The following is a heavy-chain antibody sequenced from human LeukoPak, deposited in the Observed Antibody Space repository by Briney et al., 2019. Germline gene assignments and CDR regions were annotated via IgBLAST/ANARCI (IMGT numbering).Heavy chain of an antibody. D-gene: IGHD6-13*01. V-gene: IGHV3-48*03. CDR3: AREVTIAAPDY. CDR1: GFTFSRYE. Sequence: GGSLRLSCAASGFTFSRYEMNWVRQAPGKGLEWVSYISSSGSTIYYADSVKGRYTISRDNAKNSLYLQMNSLRAEDTSVYYCAREVTIAAPDYWGQGTLVTVSS. CDR2: ISSSGSTI. J-gene: IGHJ4*02.